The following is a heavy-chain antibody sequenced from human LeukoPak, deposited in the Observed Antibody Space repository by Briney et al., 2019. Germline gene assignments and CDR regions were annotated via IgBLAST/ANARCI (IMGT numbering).Heavy chain of an antibody. V-gene: IGHV1-18*01. D-gene: IGHD2-15*01. CDR1: GYTFTSYA. CDR3: ARGDYCSGGSCYRSFDY. J-gene: IGHJ4*02. Sequence: ASVKVSCKAYGYTFTSYAISWVQQAPGQGLEWMGWISAYSGNTNYAQKLQGRVTMTTDTSTSTAYMELRSLRSDDTAVYYCARGDYCSGGSCYRSFDYWGQGTLVTVSS. CDR2: ISAYSGNT.